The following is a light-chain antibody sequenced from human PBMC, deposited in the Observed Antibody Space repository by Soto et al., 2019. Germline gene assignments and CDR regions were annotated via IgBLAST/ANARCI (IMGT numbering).Light chain of an antibody. CDR3: AAWDESLNGLV. CDR2: NNN. Sequence: QSVLTQPPSASGTPGQRVTISCSGSSSNIGSNTVNWYQQLPGTAPKLLIYNNNQRPSGVPDRFSGSKAGTSASLAISGLQSEHEAAYYCAAWDESLNGLVFGTRTKLTVL. J-gene: IGLJ1*01. CDR1: SSNIGSNT. V-gene: IGLV1-44*01.